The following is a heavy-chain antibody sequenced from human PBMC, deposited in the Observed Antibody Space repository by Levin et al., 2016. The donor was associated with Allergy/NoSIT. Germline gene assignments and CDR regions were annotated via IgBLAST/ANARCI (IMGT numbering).Heavy chain of an antibody. D-gene: IGHD3-10*01. CDR2: IIPVVSRP. V-gene: IGHV1-69*10. CDR1: GGTLSSYS. J-gene: IGHJ4*02. CDR3: ATSGGAAASGNEY. Sequence: SVKVSCKASGGTLSSYSVSWVRQAPGQGLEWLGGIIPVVSRPDYAQKFRDRVTITADTSSNTAYMELSSLRSDDTAVYYCATSGGAAASGNEYWGQGTLVTVSS.